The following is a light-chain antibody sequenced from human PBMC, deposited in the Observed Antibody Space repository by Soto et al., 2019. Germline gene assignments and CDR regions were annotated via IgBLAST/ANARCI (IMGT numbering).Light chain of an antibody. CDR2: WAS. Sequence: DIQLTQSPSVLSASVGDTVTITCRASQTLRNPLAWYQQIPGKAPYLRSYWASTLQSGVPSRIRCSGSETEFSLTIRALQPEDFATYSCHHHSRYPHTFDGGTKVDIK. CDR3: HHHSRYPHT. CDR1: QTLRNP. J-gene: IGKJ4*02. V-gene: IGKV1-9*01.